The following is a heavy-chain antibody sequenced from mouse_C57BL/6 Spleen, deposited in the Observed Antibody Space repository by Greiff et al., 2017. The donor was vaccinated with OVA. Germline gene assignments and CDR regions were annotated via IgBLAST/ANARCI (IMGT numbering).Heavy chain of an antibody. CDR3: ARSIDDGSSPCAY. CDR1: GYTFTSYW. J-gene: IGHJ3*01. V-gene: IGHV1-64*01. CDR2: IHPNSGST. Sequence: QVQLQQPGAELVKPGASVKLSCKASGYTFTSYWMHWVKQRPGQGLEWIGMIHPNSGSTNYNEKFKSKATLTVDKSSSTAYMQRSSLTSEDSAVYYCARSIDDGSSPCAYWGQGTLVTVSA. D-gene: IGHD1-1*01.